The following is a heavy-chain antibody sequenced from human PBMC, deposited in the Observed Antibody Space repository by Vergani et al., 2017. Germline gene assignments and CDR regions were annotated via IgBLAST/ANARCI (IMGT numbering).Heavy chain of an antibody. Sequence: EVQLVESGGGLIQPGGSLRLSCAASGFTVSSNYMRWVRQAPGKGLEWVSVIYSGGSTYYADSVKGRFTISRDNSKNTLYLQMNSLRAEDTAVYYCARAGPEKYSSGWYGDDIWGQGTMVTVSS. CDR3: ARAGPEKYSSGWYGDDI. V-gene: IGHV3-53*01. CDR2: IYSGGST. D-gene: IGHD6-19*01. CDR1: GFTVSSNY. J-gene: IGHJ3*02.